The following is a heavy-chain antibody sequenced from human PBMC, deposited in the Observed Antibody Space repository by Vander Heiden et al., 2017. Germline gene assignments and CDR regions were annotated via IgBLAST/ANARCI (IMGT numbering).Heavy chain of an antibody. Sequence: EVQLVESGGGLVQPGGSLRLSCAASGFTFSSYELNWVRQAPGMGVEWLSYISGSGSAIYYADSVKGRFTISRDNAKNSLYLQMNSLRAEDTAVYYCARDRRAFVEKDAFDIWGQGTMVTVSS. CDR1: GFTFSSYE. J-gene: IGHJ3*02. V-gene: IGHV3-48*03. CDR3: ARDRRAFVEKDAFDI. D-gene: IGHD3-3*02. CDR2: ISGSGSAI.